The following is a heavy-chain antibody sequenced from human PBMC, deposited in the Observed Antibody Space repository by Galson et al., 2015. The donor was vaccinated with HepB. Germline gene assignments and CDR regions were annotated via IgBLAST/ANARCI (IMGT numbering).Heavy chain of an antibody. J-gene: IGHJ5*02. CDR2: ISSSSSYT. CDR1: GFTFSDYY. D-gene: IGHD1-7*01. CDR3: ARVKLPMAPGSFDP. Sequence: SLRLSCAASGFTFSDYYMSWISQAPGKGLEWVSYISSSSSYTNYADSVKGRFTISRDNAKNSLYLQMNSLRAEDTAVYYCARVKLPMAPGSFDPWGQGTLVTVSS. V-gene: IGHV3-11*06.